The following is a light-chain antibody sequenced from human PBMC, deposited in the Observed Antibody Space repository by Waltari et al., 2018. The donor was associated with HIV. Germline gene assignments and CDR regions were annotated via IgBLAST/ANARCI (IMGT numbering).Light chain of an antibody. J-gene: IGKJ2*01. CDR2: GAS. CDR3: QHYNNWPPMYT. V-gene: IGKV3-15*01. Sequence: EIVMTQSPATLSVSPGERATLSCRASQSVSSHFAWYPQKPGQAPRLLISGASTRATGIPARFSGSGSGTEFTLTISSLQSEDFAVYYCQHYNNWPPMYTFGQGTKLEIK. CDR1: QSVSSH.